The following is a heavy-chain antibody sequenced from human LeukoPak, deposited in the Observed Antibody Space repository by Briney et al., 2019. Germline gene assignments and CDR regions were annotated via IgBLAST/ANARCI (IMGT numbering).Heavy chain of an antibody. J-gene: IGHJ4*02. CDR1: GVSISSYY. D-gene: IGHD2-21*01. CDR3: AYIAGLRFDY. V-gene: IGHV4-59*01. Sequence: SETLSLTCTVSGVSISSYYWSWIRQPPGKGLEWIGYIYYSGSTNHNPSLKSRATMSIDTSKSQFSLKLDSVTTADTAVYYCAYIAGLRFDYWGQGVLVTDSS. CDR2: IYYSGST.